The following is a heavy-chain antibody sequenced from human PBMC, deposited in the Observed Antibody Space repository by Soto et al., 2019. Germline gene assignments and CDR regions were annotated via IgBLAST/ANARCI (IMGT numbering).Heavy chain of an antibody. CDR2: IYYSGST. CDR3: ASLGGYDGSPDWQYYYYGIDV. D-gene: IGHD5-12*01. V-gene: IGHV4-39*01. J-gene: IGHJ6*02. Sequence: SETLSLTCTVSGGSISSSSYYWGWIRQPPGKGLEWIGSIYYSGSTYYNPSLKSRVTISVDTSKNQFSLKLSSVTAADTAVYYCASLGGYDGSPDWQYYYYGIDVWGQGTTVTFSS. CDR1: GGSISSSSYY.